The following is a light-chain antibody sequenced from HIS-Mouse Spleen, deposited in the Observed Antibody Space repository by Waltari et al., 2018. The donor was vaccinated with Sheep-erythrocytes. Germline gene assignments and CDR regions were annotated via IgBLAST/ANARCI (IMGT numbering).Light chain of an antibody. V-gene: IGLV3-25*03. CDR1: ALPKKY. CDR2: KDS. CDR3: QSADSSGTYV. J-gene: IGLJ1*01. Sequence: SYELTQPPSVSVSPGQTARITFSGDALPKKYAYWYQQKPGQAPVLVIYKDSERPSGIPERFSGSSSGTTVTLTISGVQAEDEADYYCQSADSSGTYVFGTGTKVTVL.